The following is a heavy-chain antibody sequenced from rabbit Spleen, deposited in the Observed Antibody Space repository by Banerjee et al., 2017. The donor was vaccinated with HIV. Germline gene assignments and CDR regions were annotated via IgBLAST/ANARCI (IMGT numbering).Heavy chain of an antibody. V-gene: IGHV1S40*01. J-gene: IGHJ6*01. CDR3: ARDTSSSFSSYGMDL. CDR2: IDTCSSGFT. D-gene: IGHD1-1*01. Sequence: QSLEESGGDLVKPGASLTLTCIASGVPFSVSSYICWVRQAPGKGLEWIACIDTCSSGFTYFASWAKGRFTIPKTSSTTVTLQMTSLTAADTATYFCARDTSSSFSSYGMDLWGPGTLVTVS. CDR1: GVPFSVSSY.